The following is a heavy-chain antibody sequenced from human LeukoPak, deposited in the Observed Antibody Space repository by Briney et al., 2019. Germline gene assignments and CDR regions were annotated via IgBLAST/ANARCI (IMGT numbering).Heavy chain of an antibody. CDR2: IKQGGSEI. V-gene: IGHV3-7*01. D-gene: IGHD4-11*01. Sequence: GGSLRLSCSASGFTFSRFWMSWVRQASGKGLEYVALIKQGGSEIYHMDSVKGRFTISRDDATNSLYLQMNSLRVEDTALYYCARDRESESDSEGDYWGQGTLVTVSS. CDR1: GFTFSRFW. J-gene: IGHJ4*02. CDR3: ARDRESESDSEGDY.